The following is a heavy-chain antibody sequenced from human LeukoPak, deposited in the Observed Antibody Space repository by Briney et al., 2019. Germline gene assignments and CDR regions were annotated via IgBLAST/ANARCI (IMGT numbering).Heavy chain of an antibody. Sequence: SETLSLTCAVSGYSISSGYYWGWIRQPPGKGLEWIGSIYHSGSTYYNPSLKSRVTISVDTSKNQFSLKLSSVTAADTAVYYCARPYDPSWWGQGTLVTVSS. CDR1: GYSISSGYY. D-gene: IGHD3-3*01. CDR2: IYHSGST. J-gene: IGHJ4*02. CDR3: ARPYDPSW. V-gene: IGHV4-38-2*01.